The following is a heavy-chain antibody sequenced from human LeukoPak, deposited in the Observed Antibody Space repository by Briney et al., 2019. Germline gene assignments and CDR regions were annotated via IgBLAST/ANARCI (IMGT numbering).Heavy chain of an antibody. D-gene: IGHD1-26*01. Sequence: PGGSLRLSCAASGFTFSSYSMNWVRQAPGKGLEWIGYIFYTGRVSYSPSLKSRITVSLDTSKNHFSLELSSVTAADTAVYYCARTVGARTFYFDHWGHGTLVTVSS. CDR1: GFTFSSYS. J-gene: IGHJ4*01. V-gene: IGHV4-59*12. CDR2: IFYTGRV. CDR3: ARTVGARTFYFDH.